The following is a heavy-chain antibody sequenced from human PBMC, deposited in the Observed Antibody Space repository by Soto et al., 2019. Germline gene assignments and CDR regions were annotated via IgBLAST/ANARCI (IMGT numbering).Heavy chain of an antibody. D-gene: IGHD6-13*01. J-gene: IGHJ4*02. CDR2: IYYSGST. V-gene: IGHV4-31*03. CDR1: GVSISRGDDY. Sequence: QVQLQESGPGLVKPSQTLSLTCTVSGVSISRGDDYWTWIRQHPGKGLEWIGYIYYSGSTYYNPSLKSRLTISVDMSKNQFSLNLSSVTAADTAVYYCARGWAAAAGVDYWGQGTLVTVSS. CDR3: ARGWAAAAGVDY.